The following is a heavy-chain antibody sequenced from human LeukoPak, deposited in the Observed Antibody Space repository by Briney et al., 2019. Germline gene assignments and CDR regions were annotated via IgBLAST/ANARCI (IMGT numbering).Heavy chain of an antibody. CDR3: ARRVPYYYDSSGYPMYYFDY. CDR2: IYPGDSDT. V-gene: IGHV5-51*01. D-gene: IGHD3-22*01. CDR1: GYSFTSYW. Sequence: GESLKISGKGSGYSFTSYWIGWVRQLPGKGLGWMGIIYPGDSDTRYSPSFQGQVPISADKSISTAYLQWSSLKASDTAMYYCARRVPYYYDSSGYPMYYFDYWGQGTLVTVSS. J-gene: IGHJ4*02.